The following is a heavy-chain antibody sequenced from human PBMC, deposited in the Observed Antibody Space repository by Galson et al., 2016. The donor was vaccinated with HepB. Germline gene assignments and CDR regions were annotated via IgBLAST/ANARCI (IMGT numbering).Heavy chain of an antibody. V-gene: IGHV1-24*01. CDR2: FDPEEGET. CDR3: ATAEVGLGEAFGS. J-gene: IGHJ5*01. Sequence: SVKVSCKVPGNTLTYLSIHWVRQAPGKGPEWMGGFDPEEGETGYAQRFQGRLTLTEDTSTDTSYMELSSLRSEDTAVYFCATAEVGLGEAFGSWGQGTMVTVSS. D-gene: IGHD3/OR15-3a*01. CDR1: GNTLTYLS.